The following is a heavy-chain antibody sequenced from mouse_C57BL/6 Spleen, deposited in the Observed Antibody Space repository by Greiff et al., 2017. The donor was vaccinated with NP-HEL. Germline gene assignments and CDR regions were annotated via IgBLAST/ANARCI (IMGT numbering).Heavy chain of an antibody. Sequence: VQLQQSGAELVKPGASVKISCKASGYAFSSYWMNWVKQRPGKGLEWIGQIYPGDGDTNYNGKFKGKATLTADKSSSTAYMQLSSLTSEDSAVYFCARPTIVTPYYAMDYWGQGTSVTVSS. V-gene: IGHV1-80*01. CDR1: GYAFSSYW. D-gene: IGHD2-5*01. J-gene: IGHJ4*01. CDR3: ARPTIVTPYYAMDY. CDR2: IYPGDGDT.